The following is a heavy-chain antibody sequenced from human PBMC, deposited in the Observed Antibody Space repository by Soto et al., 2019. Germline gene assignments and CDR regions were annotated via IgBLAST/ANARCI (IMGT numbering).Heavy chain of an antibody. D-gene: IGHD2-21*01. J-gene: IGHJ6*02. CDR1: GFTFTIYA. V-gene: IGHV3-30-3*01. CDR2: MSYDVSNK. Sequence: GGSLRLSCAASGFTFTIYAIHWVRQAPGKGLEWVAVMSYDVSNKYYADSVKGRFTISRDTSENTLHLQINSLRTEDTAVYYCARSRVAMSYHYFYGMDVWGQGTTVTVSS. CDR3: ARSRVAMSYHYFYGMDV.